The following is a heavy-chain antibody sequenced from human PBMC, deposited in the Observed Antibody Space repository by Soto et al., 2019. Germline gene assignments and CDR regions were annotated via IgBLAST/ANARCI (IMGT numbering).Heavy chain of an antibody. J-gene: IGHJ3*01. Sequence: SETLSLTCSVSGGSVTNINYFWAWIRQSPGKGLEWIANIYYTGTTFYDPSLRSRVSMTIDASKNRFSLNLSSVTASDTALYYCARHEYVSSSYDLLDVWGRGTMVTVSS. CDR3: ARHEYVSSSYDLLDV. D-gene: IGHD3-22*01. CDR2: IYYTGTT. CDR1: GGSVTNINYF. V-gene: IGHV4-39*01.